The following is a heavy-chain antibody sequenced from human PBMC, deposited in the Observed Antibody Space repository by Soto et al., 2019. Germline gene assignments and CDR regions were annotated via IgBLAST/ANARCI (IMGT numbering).Heavy chain of an antibody. V-gene: IGHV1-8*01. Sequence: ASLKVSCKSSGYTFTSYDINWVRQATGQGLEWMGWMNPNSGNTGYAQKFQGRVTMTRNTSISTAYMELSSLRSEDTAVYYCARGRPRWDSSGYYWGYWGQGTLVTVSS. CDR2: MNPNSGNT. J-gene: IGHJ4*02. CDR1: GYTFTSYD. D-gene: IGHD3-22*01. CDR3: ARGRPRWDSSGYYWGY.